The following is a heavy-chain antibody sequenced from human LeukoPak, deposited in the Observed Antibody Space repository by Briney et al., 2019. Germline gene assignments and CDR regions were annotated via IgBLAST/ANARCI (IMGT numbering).Heavy chain of an antibody. CDR2: INPTIGNT. J-gene: IGHJ5*02. V-gene: IGHV1-46*04. D-gene: IGHD7-27*01. Sequence: GASVKVSCKASGYTFASYYMHRGRLAPGQRPKWMGKINPTIGNTRYAPTLKGRVTMTRDTSTSTFYLEMTSLTSEDTAVYFCARALGSKHEVGWFDPWGEGTLVTVSS. CDR3: ARALGSKHEVGWFDP. CDR1: GYTFASYY.